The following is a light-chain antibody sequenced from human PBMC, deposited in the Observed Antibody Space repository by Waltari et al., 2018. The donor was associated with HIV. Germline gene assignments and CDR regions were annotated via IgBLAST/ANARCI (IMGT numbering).Light chain of an antibody. CDR1: NTNIGNNY. CDR3: GAWDSSLTAYV. Sequence: QSVLTQPPSVSAAPRQKVTISCSGNNTNIGNNYVSWYQHLPGTAPTLLVYDNNRRPSGIPGRFSGSKSGTSATLGITGLQTGDEADYYCGAWDSSLTAYVFGYGTKVTVL. V-gene: IGLV1-51*01. CDR2: DNN. J-gene: IGLJ1*01.